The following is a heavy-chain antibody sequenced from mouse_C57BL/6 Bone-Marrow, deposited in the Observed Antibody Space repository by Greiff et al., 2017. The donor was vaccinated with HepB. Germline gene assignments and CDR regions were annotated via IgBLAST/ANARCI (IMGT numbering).Heavy chain of an antibody. Sequence: EVKVEESGGGLVQPGGSMKLSCAASGFTFSDAWMDWVRQSPEKGLEWVAEIRNKANNHATYYAESVKGRFTISRDDSKSSVYLQMNSLRAEDTGIYYCTRTQIDYGNPYFDYWGQGTTLTVSS. CDR2: IRNKANNHAT. V-gene: IGHV6-6*01. J-gene: IGHJ2*01. CDR1: GFTFSDAW. CDR3: TRTQIDYGNPYFDY. D-gene: IGHD2-1*01.